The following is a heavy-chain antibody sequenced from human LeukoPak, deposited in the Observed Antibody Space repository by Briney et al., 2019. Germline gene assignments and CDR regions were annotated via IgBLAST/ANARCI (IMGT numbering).Heavy chain of an antibody. J-gene: IGHJ5*02. D-gene: IGHD1-26*01. CDR2: IYYSGST. V-gene: IGHV4-31*03. CDR1: GGSISDAAYY. Sequence: SETLSLTCTVSGGSISDAAYYWSWIRQHPGEGLKWIGYIYYSGSTSYNPSLKSRVTISVDTSKNQFSLKLTSVTAADTAVYYCARQIGGKTPAGIDPWGQGTLVTVSS. CDR3: ARQIGGKTPAGIDP.